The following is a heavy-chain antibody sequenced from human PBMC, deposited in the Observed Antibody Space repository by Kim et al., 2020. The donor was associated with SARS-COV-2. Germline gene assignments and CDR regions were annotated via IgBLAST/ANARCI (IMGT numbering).Heavy chain of an antibody. V-gene: IGHV3-48*04. J-gene: IGHJ4*01. D-gene: IGHD5-12*01. CDR2: FGFGGVAE. Sequence: GGSLRLSCAASGFTFRTHSMNWVRQAPGRGLEWVAHFGFGGVAEYADSVRGRFIISRDDVKSSLSLQMSALRAEDTAMYYCARDAQGEDGYNFWFDYWG. CDR3: ARDAQGEDGYNFWFDY. CDR1: GFTFRTHS.